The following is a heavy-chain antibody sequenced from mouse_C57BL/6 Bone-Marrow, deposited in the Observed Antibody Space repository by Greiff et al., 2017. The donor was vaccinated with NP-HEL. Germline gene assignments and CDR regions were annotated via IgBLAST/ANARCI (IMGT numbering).Heavy chain of an antibody. CDR1: GFTIKNTY. Sequence: VQLQQSVAELVRPGASVKLSCTASGFTIKNTYMHWVKQRPEQGLEWIGRIDPANGNTKYAPKFQGQATITADTSSNTAYLQLSSLTSEDTAIYYCAEGIPYYYAMDYWGQGTSVTVSS. V-gene: IGHV14-3*01. CDR3: AEGIPYYYAMDY. J-gene: IGHJ4*01. CDR2: IDPANGNT.